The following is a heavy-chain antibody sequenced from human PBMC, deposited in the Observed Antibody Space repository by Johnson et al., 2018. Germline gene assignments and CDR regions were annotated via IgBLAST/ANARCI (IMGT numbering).Heavy chain of an antibody. CDR3: AGASPDHGMIVVGGAFDI. CDR2: MNPNSGNT. Sequence: QVQLVQSGAEVKKPGASVKVSCKTSGYTFTSYDINWVRQATGQGLEWMGWMNPNSGNTGFAHKFQGRVTMTRNISISTAYMELNSLKSEDTAGYYCAGASPDHGMIVVGGAFDIWGQGTMVTVSS. J-gene: IGHJ3*02. D-gene: IGHD3-22*01. CDR1: GYTFTSYD. V-gene: IGHV1-8*01.